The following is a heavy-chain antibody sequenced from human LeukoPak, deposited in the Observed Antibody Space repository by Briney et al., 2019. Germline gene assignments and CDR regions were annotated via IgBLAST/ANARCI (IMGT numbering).Heavy chain of an antibody. D-gene: IGHD4-17*01. V-gene: IGHV1-69*04. J-gene: IGHJ3*02. CDR3: ASRDDDYGDHDAFDI. CDR1: GGTFSSYA. CDR2: IIPILGIA. Sequence: GASVKVSCKASGGTFSSYAISWVRQAPGQGLEWMGRIIPILGIANYAQKFQGRVTMTRDTSISTAYMELSRLRSDDTAVYYCASRDDDYGDHDAFDIWGQGTMVTVSS.